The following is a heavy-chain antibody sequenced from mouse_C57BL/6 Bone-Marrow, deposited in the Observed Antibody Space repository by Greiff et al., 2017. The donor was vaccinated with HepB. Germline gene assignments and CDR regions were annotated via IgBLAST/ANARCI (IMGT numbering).Heavy chain of an antibody. CDR2: IDPSDSYT. V-gene: IGHV1-59*01. CDR1: GYTFTSYW. CDR3: ARKRGNH. J-gene: IGHJ2*01. Sequence: QVQLQQPGAELVRPGTSVKLSCKASGYTFTSYWMHWVKQRPGQGLEWIGVIDPSDSYTNYNQKFKGKATLTVDTSSSTAYMQLSSRTSEDSAVYYCARKRGNHWGQGTTLTVSS.